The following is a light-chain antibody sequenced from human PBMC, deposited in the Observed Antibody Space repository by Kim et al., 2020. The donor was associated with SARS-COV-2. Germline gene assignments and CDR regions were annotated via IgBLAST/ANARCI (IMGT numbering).Light chain of an antibody. CDR3: QAWDSSTYYV. CDR1: KLGDKY. J-gene: IGLJ1*01. V-gene: IGLV3-1*01. CDR2: QDT. Sequence: SYELTQPPSVSVSPGQTATITCSGDKLGDKYVSWYQQKPGQSPVLVISQDTKRPSGIPERFSGSNSGNTATLTISGTQAMDEADYYCQAWDSSTYYVFGT.